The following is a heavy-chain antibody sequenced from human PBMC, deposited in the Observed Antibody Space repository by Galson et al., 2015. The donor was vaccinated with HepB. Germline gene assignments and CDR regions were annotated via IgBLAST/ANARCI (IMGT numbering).Heavy chain of an antibody. V-gene: IGHV4-38-2*01. D-gene: IGHD5-12*01. Sequence: ETLSLTCAVSGYSISSGYYWGWIRQPPGKGLEWIGSIYHSGSTYYNPSLKSRVTISVDTSKNQFSLKLSSVTAADTAVYYCARYPSYDYVGWFDPWGQGTLVTVSS. CDR2: IYHSGST. J-gene: IGHJ5*02. CDR1: GYSISSGYY. CDR3: ARYPSYDYVGWFDP.